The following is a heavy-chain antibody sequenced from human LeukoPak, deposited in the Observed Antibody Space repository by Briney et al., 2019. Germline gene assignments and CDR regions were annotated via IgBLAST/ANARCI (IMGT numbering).Heavy chain of an antibody. CDR3: ARTIDDFWSGYYPLD. Sequence: GGSLRLSYAASGFTVSSNYMSWVRQAPGKGLEWVSVIYSGGSTYYADSVRGRFTISRDNSKNTLYLQMNSLRAEDTAVYYCARTIDDFWSGYYPLDWGQGTLVTVSS. CDR1: GFTVSSNY. D-gene: IGHD3-3*01. CDR2: IYSGGST. V-gene: IGHV3-53*01. J-gene: IGHJ4*02.